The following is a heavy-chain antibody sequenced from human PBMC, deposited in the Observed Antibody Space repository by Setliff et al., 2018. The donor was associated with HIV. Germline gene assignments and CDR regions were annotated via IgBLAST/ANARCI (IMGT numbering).Heavy chain of an antibody. CDR3: ARESTYYYDSSGPHDALDV. D-gene: IGHD3-22*01. V-gene: IGHV3-33*01. Sequence: GGSLRLSCAASGFSFSNYGMHWVRQAPGKGPEWVALIWYDGINKYYGDSVKGRFTISRDNSNNTLHLQMNSLRAEDTAVYYCARESTYYYDSSGPHDALDVWGLGTKVTVSS. J-gene: IGHJ3*01. CDR2: IWYDGINK. CDR1: GFSFSNYG.